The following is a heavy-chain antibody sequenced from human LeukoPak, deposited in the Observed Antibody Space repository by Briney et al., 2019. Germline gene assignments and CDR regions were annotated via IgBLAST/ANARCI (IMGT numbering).Heavy chain of an antibody. D-gene: IGHD6-13*01. J-gene: IGHJ5*02. Sequence: SETLSLTCTVSGASMRGYYWSWIRQPPGKGLEWIGYISYSGSTNYNPSLRSRVTMSVDTSKNQFSLKLYSVTAADTAVYYCARHGTWYGWFDPWGQGTLVTVSS. V-gene: IGHV4-59*08. CDR2: ISYSGST. CDR1: GASMRGYY. CDR3: ARHGTWYGWFDP.